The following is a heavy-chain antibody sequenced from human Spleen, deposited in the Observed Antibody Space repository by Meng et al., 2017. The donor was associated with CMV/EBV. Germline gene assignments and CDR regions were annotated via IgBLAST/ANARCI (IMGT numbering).Heavy chain of an antibody. V-gene: IGHV3-66*02. Sequence: GESLKISCAASGFTVSSNYMSWVRQAPGKGLEWVSVIYSGGSTYYADSVKGRFTISRDTSKNTLYLQMTSLRAEDTAVYYCAKDLILGGTTWYFDLWGRGTQVTVSS. J-gene: IGHJ2*01. CDR1: GFTVSSNY. CDR3: AKDLILGGTTWYFDL. CDR2: IYSGGST. D-gene: IGHD1-26*01.